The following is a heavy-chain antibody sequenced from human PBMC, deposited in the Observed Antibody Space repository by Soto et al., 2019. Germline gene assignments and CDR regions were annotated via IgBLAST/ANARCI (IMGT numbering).Heavy chain of an antibody. CDR2: ISGSGGST. CDR3: AKVTSVATMFGY. J-gene: IGHJ4*02. Sequence: EVQLLESGGGLVQPGGSLRLSCAASGFTFSSYAMSWVRQAPGNGLEWVSAISGSGGSTYYADSVKGRFTISRDNSKNTLYLQMNSLRAEDTAVYYCAKVTSVATMFGYWGQGTLVTVSS. D-gene: IGHD5-12*01. V-gene: IGHV3-23*01. CDR1: GFTFSSYA.